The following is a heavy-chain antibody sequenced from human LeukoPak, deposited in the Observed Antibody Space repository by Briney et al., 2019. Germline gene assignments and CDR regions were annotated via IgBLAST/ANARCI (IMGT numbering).Heavy chain of an antibody. Sequence: GGSLRLSCAAAGFTFSRSAMSWVRQAPGKGLEWVSGIGGTGDTTYYADSVKGRFIISRDNSKNTLFLQMNSLRAEDTAVYYCEKDRFSTSPSYFDYWGQGTLVAVSS. D-gene: IGHD2-2*01. J-gene: IGHJ4*02. V-gene: IGHV3-23*01. CDR3: EKDRFSTSPSYFDY. CDR1: GFTFSRSA. CDR2: IGGTGDTT.